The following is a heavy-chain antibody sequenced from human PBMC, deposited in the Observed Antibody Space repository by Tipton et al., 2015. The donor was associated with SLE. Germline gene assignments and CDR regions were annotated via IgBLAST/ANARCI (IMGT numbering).Heavy chain of an antibody. CDR2: FYHSGST. D-gene: IGHD3-3*01. Sequence: TLSLTCAVYGGSFSGYYWSWIRQPPGKGREWIGSFYHSGSTYYNPSLKSRVTISVDTSKNQFSLKLSSVTAADTAVYYCARAGSEGVLRFLEWSRGYYYYYMDVWGKGTTVTVSS. CDR1: GGSFSGYY. J-gene: IGHJ6*03. CDR3: ARAGSEGVLRFLEWSRGYYYYYMDV. V-gene: IGHV4-34*09.